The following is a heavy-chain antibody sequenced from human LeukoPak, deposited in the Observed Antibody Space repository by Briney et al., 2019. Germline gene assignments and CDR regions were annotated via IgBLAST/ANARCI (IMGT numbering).Heavy chain of an antibody. Sequence: PSETLSLTCTVSGGSISSSSYYWGWIRPPPGKGLEWIGSIYYSGSTYYNPSLKSRVTISVDTSKNQFSLKLSSVTAADTAVYYCARLNWFDPWGQGTLVTVSS. CDR1: GGSISSSSYY. J-gene: IGHJ5*02. CDR2: IYYSGST. V-gene: IGHV4-39*01. CDR3: ARLNWFDP.